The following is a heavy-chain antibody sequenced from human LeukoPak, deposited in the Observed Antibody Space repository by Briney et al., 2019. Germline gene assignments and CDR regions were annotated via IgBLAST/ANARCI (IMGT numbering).Heavy chain of an antibody. Sequence: SETLSLTCTVSGGSISSSSYYWGWIRQPPGKGLEWIGSIYHSGSTYYNPSLKSRVTISVDTSKNQISLKLSSVTAADTAVYYCASANSIYCSSTSCRYYFDYWGQGTLVTVSS. CDR2: IYHSGST. CDR1: GGSISSSSYY. D-gene: IGHD2-2*01. J-gene: IGHJ4*02. CDR3: ASANSIYCSSTSCRYYFDY. V-gene: IGHV4-39*07.